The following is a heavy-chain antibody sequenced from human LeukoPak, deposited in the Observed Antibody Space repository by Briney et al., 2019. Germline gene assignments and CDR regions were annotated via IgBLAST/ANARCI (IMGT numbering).Heavy chain of an antibody. V-gene: IGHV3-21*01. J-gene: IGHJ4*02. CDR1: GFTFSSYS. CDR3: ATTGVITMVRGNLDY. CDR2: ISSSSSYI. D-gene: IGHD3-10*01. Sequence: GGSLRLSCAASGFTFSSYSMNWVRQAPGKGLEWVSSISSSSSYIYYADSVKGRFTISRDNAKNSLYLQMNSLRAEDTAVYYCATTGVITMVRGNLDYWGQGTLVTVSS.